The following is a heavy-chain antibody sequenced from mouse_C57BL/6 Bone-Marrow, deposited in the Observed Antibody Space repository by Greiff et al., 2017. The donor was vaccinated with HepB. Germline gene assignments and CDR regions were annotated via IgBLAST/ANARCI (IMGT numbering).Heavy chain of an antibody. J-gene: IGHJ2*01. CDR2: ISDGGSYT. Sequence: EVKLMESGGGLVKPGGSLKLSCAASGFTFSSYAMSWVRQTPEKRLEWVATISDGGSYTYYPDNVKGRFTISRDNAKNNLYLQMSHLKSEDTAMYYCARAFYDGYYTDYWGQGTTLTVSS. V-gene: IGHV5-4*03. D-gene: IGHD2-3*01. CDR3: ARAFYDGYYTDY. CDR1: GFTFSSYA.